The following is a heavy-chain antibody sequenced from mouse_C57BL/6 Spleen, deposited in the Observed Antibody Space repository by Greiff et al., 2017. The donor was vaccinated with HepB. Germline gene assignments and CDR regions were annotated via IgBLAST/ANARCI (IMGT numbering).Heavy chain of an antibody. CDR3: ARGGFLGRYYFDY. V-gene: IGHV1-53*01. CDR2: INPSNGGT. CDR1: GYTFTSYW. D-gene: IGHD4-1*01. Sequence: VQLQQPGTELVKPGASVKLSCKASGYTFTSYWMHWVKQRPGQGLEWIGNINPSNGGTNYNEKFKSKATLTVDKSSSTAYMQLSSLTSEDSAVYYCARGGFLGRYYFDYWGQGTTLTVSS. J-gene: IGHJ2*01.